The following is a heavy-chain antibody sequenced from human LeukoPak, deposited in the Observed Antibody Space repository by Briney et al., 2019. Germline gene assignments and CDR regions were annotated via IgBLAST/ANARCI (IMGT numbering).Heavy chain of an antibody. Sequence: VASVKVSCKASGYTFTGYYMHWVRQAPGQGLDWMGWINPNSDDTNYAQKFQGRVTMTRDTSISTASMELSRLTSDDTAVYYCARSNVVGVTSPWYFDYWGQGTLVTVSS. D-gene: IGHD2-15*01. J-gene: IGHJ4*02. CDR3: ARSNVVGVTSPWYFDY. CDR1: GYTFTGYY. V-gene: IGHV1-2*02. CDR2: INPNSDDT.